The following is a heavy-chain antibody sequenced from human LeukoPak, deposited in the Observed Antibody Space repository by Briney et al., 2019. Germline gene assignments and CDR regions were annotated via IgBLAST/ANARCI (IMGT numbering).Heavy chain of an antibody. V-gene: IGHV1-18*01. J-gene: IGHJ3*02. CDR2: ISGYSSNT. Sequence: ASVKVSCKAYGYTFISHGITWVRQAPGQGLEWMGWISGYSSNTHYAQTLQGRVTMTTDTSTNTAYMELRSLISDDTAVYYCARATGTWGHDGFDIWGQGTMVTVS. CDR3: ARATGTWGHDGFDI. D-gene: IGHD3-16*01. CDR1: GYTFISHG.